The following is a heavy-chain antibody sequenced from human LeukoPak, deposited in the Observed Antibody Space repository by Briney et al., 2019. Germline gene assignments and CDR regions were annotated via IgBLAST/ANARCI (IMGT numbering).Heavy chain of an antibody. CDR2: INHSGST. J-gene: IGHJ6*02. Sequence: SETLSLTCAVYGGSFSGYYWSWIRQPPGKGLEWIGEINHSGSTNYNPSLMSRVTISVDTSKNQFSLKLSSVTAADTAVYYCARHRSIAAAGMDVWGQGTTVTVSS. CDR1: GGSFSGYY. D-gene: IGHD6-13*01. V-gene: IGHV4-34*01. CDR3: ARHRSIAAAGMDV.